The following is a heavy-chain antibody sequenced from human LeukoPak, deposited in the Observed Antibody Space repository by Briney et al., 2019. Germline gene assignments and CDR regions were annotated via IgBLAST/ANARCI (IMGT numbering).Heavy chain of an antibody. Sequence: GGSLRLSCAASGFTFSSYSMNWVRQAPGKGLEWVSSISSSSSYIYYADSVKGRFTISRDNAKNSLYLQMNSLRDEDTAVYYCAREPFDSSGYYYFDYWGQGTLVTVSS. D-gene: IGHD3-22*01. CDR2: ISSSSSYI. CDR1: GFTFSSYS. J-gene: IGHJ4*02. CDR3: AREPFDSSGYYYFDY. V-gene: IGHV3-21*01.